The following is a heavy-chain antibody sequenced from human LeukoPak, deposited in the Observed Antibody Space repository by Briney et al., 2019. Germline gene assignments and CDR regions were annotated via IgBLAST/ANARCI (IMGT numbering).Heavy chain of an antibody. CDR3: ARVYETNGYLY. J-gene: IGHJ4*02. CDR2: IYGDGSFT. CDR1: GFPFSNFW. Sequence: PGGSLRLSCAASGFPFSNFWMHWVRQGPGKGLVWVALIYGDGSFTRYADSVEGRFTISRDNAKNTVYLQMNSLRVEDTAVYYCARVYETNGYLYWGQGSLVTVSS. D-gene: IGHD3-22*01. V-gene: IGHV3-74*01.